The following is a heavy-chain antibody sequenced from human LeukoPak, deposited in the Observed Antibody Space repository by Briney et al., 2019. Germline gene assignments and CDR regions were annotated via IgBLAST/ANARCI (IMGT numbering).Heavy chain of an antibody. CDR1: GFTFSTYS. CDR2: ISGSSETI. CDR3: ARTPPTAGLTTIGVGSDY. J-gene: IGHJ4*02. Sequence: GGSLRLSCAASGFTFSTYSMNWVRQAPGKGLEWVSYISGSSETIYYADSVKCRFTISRDNAKNSLYLQMNSLRDEDTAVYYCARTPPTAGLTTIGVGSDYWGQGTLVTVSS. V-gene: IGHV3-48*02. D-gene: IGHD4-11*01.